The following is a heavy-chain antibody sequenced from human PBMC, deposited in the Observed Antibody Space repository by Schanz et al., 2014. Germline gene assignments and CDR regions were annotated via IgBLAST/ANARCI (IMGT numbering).Heavy chain of an antibody. CDR2: ISGGGGSA. CDR1: GFTFNNYD. Sequence: EVQLVESGGGLVQPGGSLRLSCAASGFTFNNYDMNWVRLVPGKGLECVSGISGGGGSAYYADSVKGRFTISRDNSKNTLYLQMSSLRAEDTAVYYCAKVGPYSGSLGAFDIWGQGTMVTVSS. V-gene: IGHV3-23*04. CDR3: AKVGPYSGSLGAFDI. D-gene: IGHD1-26*01. J-gene: IGHJ3*02.